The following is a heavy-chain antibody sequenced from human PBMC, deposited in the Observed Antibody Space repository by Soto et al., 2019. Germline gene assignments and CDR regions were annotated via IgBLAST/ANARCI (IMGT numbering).Heavy chain of an antibody. D-gene: IGHD3-10*01. CDR2: VYHSGST. CDR3: AGRRDDSGSLDY. V-gene: IGHV4-4*02. J-gene: IGHJ4*02. Sequence: PSETLSLTCAVSGGSISSTNWWNWVRQPPGKGLEWIGEVYHSGSTNYNPALKSRVTISVDKSKNQFSVRLNSVTAADTAVYYCAGRRDDSGSLDYWGQGTLVTVS. CDR1: GGSISSTNW.